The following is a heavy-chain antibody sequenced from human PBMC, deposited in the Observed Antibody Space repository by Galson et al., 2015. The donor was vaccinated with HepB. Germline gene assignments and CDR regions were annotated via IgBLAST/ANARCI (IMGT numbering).Heavy chain of an antibody. Sequence: SLRLSCAASGYTFSSYGMHWVRQAPGKGLEWVAVISYDGSNKYYADSVRGRFTISRDNSKNTLYLQMNSLRAEDTAVYYCAKDEIFRVPYCSSTSCYSGIDYWGQGTLVTVSS. CDR2: ISYDGSNK. CDR3: AKDEIFRVPYCSSTSCYSGIDY. D-gene: IGHD2-2*01. V-gene: IGHV3-30*18. J-gene: IGHJ4*02. CDR1: GYTFSSYG.